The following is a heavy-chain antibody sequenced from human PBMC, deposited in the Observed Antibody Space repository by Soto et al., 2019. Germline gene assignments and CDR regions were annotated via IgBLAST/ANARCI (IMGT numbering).Heavy chain of an antibody. CDR3: TRAVFPKNNGLSDY. J-gene: IGHJ4*02. CDR2: IKQDGSEK. D-gene: IGHD1-20*01. CDR1: GFTFSSYW. V-gene: IGHV3-7*01. Sequence: GGSLRLSCAASGFTFSSYWMSWVRQAPGKGLEWVANIKQDGSEKYYVDSVKGRFTISRDNAKNSLYLQMNSLRAEDTAVYYCTRAVFPKNNGLSDYWGQGTLVTVSS.